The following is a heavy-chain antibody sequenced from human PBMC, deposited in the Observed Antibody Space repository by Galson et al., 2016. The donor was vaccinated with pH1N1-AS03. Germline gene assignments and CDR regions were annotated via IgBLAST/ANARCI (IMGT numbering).Heavy chain of an antibody. CDR1: GGSSSSQA. J-gene: IGHJ4*02. Sequence: SVKVSCKGSGGSSSSQAVNWVRQAPGQGLEWVGRIIPNRGTATYGQKLQGRVTFTADESTSTAYMGLSSLRSEDTAVYYCAIKSVGYGSGSSYFDYWGQGTLVTVSS. D-gene: IGHD3-10*01. CDR2: IIPNRGTA. CDR3: AIKSVGYGSGSSYFDY. V-gene: IGHV1-69*11.